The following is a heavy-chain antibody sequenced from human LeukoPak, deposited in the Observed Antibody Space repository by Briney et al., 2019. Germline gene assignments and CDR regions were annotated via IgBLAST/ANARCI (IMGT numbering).Heavy chain of an antibody. J-gene: IGHJ4*02. D-gene: IGHD5-12*01. Sequence: GASVKVSCKASGYTFTGYYMHWVRQAPGQGLEWMGWINPNSGGTNYAQKFQGRVTVTRDTSISTAYMELSRLRSDDTAVYYCARVSPPEWLRLLADYWGQGTLVTVSS. CDR2: INPNSGGT. CDR3: ARVSPPEWLRLLADY. CDR1: GYTFTGYY. V-gene: IGHV1-2*02.